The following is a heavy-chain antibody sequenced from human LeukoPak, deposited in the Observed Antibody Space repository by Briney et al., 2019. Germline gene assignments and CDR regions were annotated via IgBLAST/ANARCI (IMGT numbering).Heavy chain of an antibody. Sequence: PSETLSLTCTVSGGSISSYYWSWIRQPPGKGLEWIGYIYYSGSTYYNPSLKSRVTISIDTSKNQFSLKLSSVTAADTAVYYCARWVGATAAFDYFDCWGQGTLVTVSS. V-gene: IGHV4-59*08. J-gene: IGHJ4*02. CDR2: IYYSGST. CDR1: GGSISSYY. D-gene: IGHD1-26*01. CDR3: ARWVGATAAFDYFDC.